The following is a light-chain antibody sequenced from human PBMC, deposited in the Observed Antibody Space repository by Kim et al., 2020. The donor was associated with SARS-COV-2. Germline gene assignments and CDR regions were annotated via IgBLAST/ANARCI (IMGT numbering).Light chain of an antibody. Sequence: GQSSTTSCPGTNNHIVSYNYVSWYHQHPGRAPRLVIFNVSRRPPGVSVRFSASKSGNTASLTISSLQADDEADYYCCSFTSRPSWVFGGGTQLTVL. CDR2: NVS. CDR3: CSFTSRPSWV. V-gene: IGLV2-14*03. CDR1: NNHIVSYNY. J-gene: IGLJ3*02.